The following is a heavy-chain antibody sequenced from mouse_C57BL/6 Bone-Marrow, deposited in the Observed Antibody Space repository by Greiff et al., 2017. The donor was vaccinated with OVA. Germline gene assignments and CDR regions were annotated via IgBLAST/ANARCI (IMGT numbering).Heavy chain of an antibody. J-gene: IGHJ3*01. CDR2: IDPSDSYT. V-gene: IGHV1-50*01. CDR1: GYNFTSYW. Sequence: QVQLQQPGAELVKPGASVKLSCKASGYNFTSYWMQWVKQRPGQGLEWIGEIDPSDSYTNYNQKFKGKATLTVATSSSTAYMQRSILTAEDSAVYYCASAVFAYWGQGTLVTVSA. CDR3: ASAVFAY.